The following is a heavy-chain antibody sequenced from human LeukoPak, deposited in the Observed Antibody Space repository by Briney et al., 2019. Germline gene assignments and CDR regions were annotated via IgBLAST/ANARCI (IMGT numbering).Heavy chain of an antibody. CDR1: GGSISSGSYY. CDR2: IYTSGST. CDR3: ARANYYGSGSKYFDY. D-gene: IGHD3-10*01. Sequence: SETLSLTCTVSGGSISSGSYYWSWIRQPAGKGLEWIGRIYTSGSTNYNPSLKSRVTISVDTSKNQFSLKLSSVTAADTAVYYCARANYYGSGSKYFDYWGQGTLATVSS. V-gene: IGHV4-61*02. J-gene: IGHJ4*02.